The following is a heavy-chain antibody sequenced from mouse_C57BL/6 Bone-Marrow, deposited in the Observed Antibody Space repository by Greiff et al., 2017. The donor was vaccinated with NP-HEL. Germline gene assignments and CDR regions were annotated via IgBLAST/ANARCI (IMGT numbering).Heavy chain of an antibody. J-gene: IGHJ1*03. CDR3: ARDWNYGTYWYFDV. CDR1: GYSITSGYY. V-gene: IGHV3-6*01. Sequence: EVQLQESGPGLVKPSQSLSLTCSVTGYSITSGYYWNWIRQFPGNKLEWMGYISYDGSNNYNPSLKNRIPITRDTSKNQFFLKLNSVTTEDTATYYCARDWNYGTYWYFDVWGTGTTVTVSS. D-gene: IGHD1-1*01. CDR2: ISYDGSN.